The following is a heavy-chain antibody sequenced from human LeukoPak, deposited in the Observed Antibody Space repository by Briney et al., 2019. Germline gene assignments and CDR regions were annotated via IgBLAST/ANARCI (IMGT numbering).Heavy chain of an antibody. CDR2: ISYDGSNK. CDR1: GFTFSSYA. V-gene: IGHV3-30*04. Sequence: GGSLRLSCAASGFTFSSYAMHWVRQAPGKGLEWVAVISYDGSNKYYADSVKGRFTISRDNSKNTLYLQMNSLRAEDTAVYYCARGPDVAVVVAALNLFDHWGQGTLVTVSS. D-gene: IGHD2-15*01. CDR3: ARGPDVAVVVAALNLFDH. J-gene: IGHJ4*02.